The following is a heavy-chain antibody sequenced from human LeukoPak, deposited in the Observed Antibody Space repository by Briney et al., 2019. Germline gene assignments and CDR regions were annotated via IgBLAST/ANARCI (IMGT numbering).Heavy chain of an antibody. CDR2: IYHTGST. J-gene: IGHJ3*02. CDR1: GYSISSGNY. V-gene: IGHV4-38-2*02. D-gene: IGHD2-2*01. Sequence: SETLSLTCTVSGYSISSGNYWGWIRQPPGKGLEWIGSIYHTGSTYYNPSLKSRVTISVDTSKNQFSLKLSSVTAADTAVYYCARIPTNAVPAAHNGFDIWGQGTMLTVSS. CDR3: ARIPTNAVPAAHNGFDI.